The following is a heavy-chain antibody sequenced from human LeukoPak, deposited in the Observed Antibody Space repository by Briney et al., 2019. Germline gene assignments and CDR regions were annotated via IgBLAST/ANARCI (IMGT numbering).Heavy chain of an antibody. D-gene: IGHD5-12*01. V-gene: IGHV3-33*01. CDR2: IWYDGSNK. J-gene: IGHJ4*02. CDR3: AREFFSGLRGTDY. CDR1: RFTFSSYG. Sequence: GGSLRLSCAASRFTFSSYGMHWVRQAPGKGLEWVAVIWYDGSNKYYADSVKGRFTISRDNSKNTLYLQMNSLRAEDTAVYYCAREFFSGLRGTDYWGQGTLVTVSS.